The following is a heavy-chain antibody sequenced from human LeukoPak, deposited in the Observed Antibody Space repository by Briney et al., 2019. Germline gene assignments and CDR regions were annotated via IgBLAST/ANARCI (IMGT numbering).Heavy chain of an antibody. V-gene: IGHV1-2*06. Sequence: ASVKVSCKASGYTFTGYYMHWVRQAPGQGLEWMGRINPNSGGTNYAQKFQGRVTMTRDTSISTAYMGLSRLRSDDTAVYYCARQGITMIVVEVIRFDPWGQGTLVTVSS. J-gene: IGHJ5*02. CDR1: GYTFTGYY. CDR3: ARQGITMIVVEVIRFDP. CDR2: INPNSGGT. D-gene: IGHD3-22*01.